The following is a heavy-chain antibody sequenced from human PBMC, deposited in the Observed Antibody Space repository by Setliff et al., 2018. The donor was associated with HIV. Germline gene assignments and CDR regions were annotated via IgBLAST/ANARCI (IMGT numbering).Heavy chain of an antibody. Sequence: SETLSLTCTVSGGPISSAGGYFYSWIRQHPGKGLEWIGYIYYSGSTYYNPSLKSRCSISMDTSKNQFSLRVTSVNAADTAVYYCARGGRKDLADYWGQGALVTVPQ. V-gene: IGHV4-31*03. J-gene: IGHJ4*02. CDR3: ARGGRKDLADY. D-gene: IGHD3-16*01. CDR1: GGPISSAGGYF. CDR2: IYYSGST.